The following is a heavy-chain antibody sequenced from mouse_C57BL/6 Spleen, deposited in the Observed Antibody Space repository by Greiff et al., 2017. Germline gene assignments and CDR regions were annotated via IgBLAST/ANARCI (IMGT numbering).Heavy chain of an antibody. CDR3: ARWMMVTRYIDV. CDR2: IDPSDSYT. J-gene: IGHJ1*01. D-gene: IGHD2-3*01. CDR1: GYTFTSYW. Sequence: VQLQQPGAELVMPGASVKLSCKASGYTFTSYWMHWVKQRPGQGLEWIGEIDPSDSYTNYNQKFKGKSTLTVDKSSSTAYMQLSSLTSEDSAVYYCARWMMVTRYIDVWGQGTSVTVSS. V-gene: IGHV1-69*01.